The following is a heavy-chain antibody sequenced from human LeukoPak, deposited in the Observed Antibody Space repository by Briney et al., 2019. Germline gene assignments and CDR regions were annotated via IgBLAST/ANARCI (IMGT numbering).Heavy chain of an antibody. Sequence: PGRSLRLSCAASGFTFDDYAMHWVRQAPGKGLELVSGISWNSGSIGYADSVKGRFTISRDNSKNTLYLQMNSLRAEDTAVYYCAKDFWVTGTFDIWGQGTMVTVSS. J-gene: IGHJ3*02. D-gene: IGHD2-21*02. CDR2: ISWNSGSI. CDR1: GFTFDDYA. V-gene: IGHV3-9*01. CDR3: AKDFWVTGTFDI.